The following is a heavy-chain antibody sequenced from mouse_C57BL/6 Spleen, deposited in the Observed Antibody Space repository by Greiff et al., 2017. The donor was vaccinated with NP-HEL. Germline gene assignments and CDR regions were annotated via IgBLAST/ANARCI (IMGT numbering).Heavy chain of an antibody. CDR3: ARNYGEGYFDV. D-gene: IGHD1-1*01. V-gene: IGHV2-2*01. CDR1: GFSLTSYG. J-gene: IGHJ1*03. CDR2: IWSGGST. Sequence: VQVVESGPGLVQPSQSLSITCTVSGFSLTSYGVHWVRQSTGTGLEWLGVIWSGGSTDYNAAFISRLSISKDNSKSQVFVKMNSLQADDTAIYYCARNYGEGYFDVWGTGTTVTVSS.